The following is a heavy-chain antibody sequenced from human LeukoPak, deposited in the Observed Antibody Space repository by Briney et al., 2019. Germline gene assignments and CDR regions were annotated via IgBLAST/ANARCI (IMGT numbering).Heavy chain of an antibody. J-gene: IGHJ4*02. Sequence: TPSETLSLTCTVSGGSISSGGYYWSWIRQHPGKGLEWIGYIYYSGSTYYNPSLKSRVTISVDTSKNQFSLKLSSVTAADTAVYYCARVTYYDFWSGRGYYFDYWGQGTLVPVSS. CDR3: ARVTYYDFWSGRGYYFDY. V-gene: IGHV4-31*03. D-gene: IGHD3-3*01. CDR1: GGSISSGGYY. CDR2: IYYSGST.